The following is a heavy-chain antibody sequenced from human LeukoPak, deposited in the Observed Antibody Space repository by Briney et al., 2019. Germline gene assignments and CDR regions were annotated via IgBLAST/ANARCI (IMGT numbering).Heavy chain of an antibody. Sequence: SETLSLTCTVSGGSISSYYWSWIRQPAGKGLEWIGRIYTSGSTNYNPSLKRRVTMSVDTSKNQFSLKLSSVTPADTAVYYCAREPQQLVQGDAFDIWGQGTMVTVSS. CDR2: IYTSGST. V-gene: IGHV4-4*07. J-gene: IGHJ3*02. CDR3: AREPQQLVQGDAFDI. CDR1: GGSISSYY. D-gene: IGHD6-13*01.